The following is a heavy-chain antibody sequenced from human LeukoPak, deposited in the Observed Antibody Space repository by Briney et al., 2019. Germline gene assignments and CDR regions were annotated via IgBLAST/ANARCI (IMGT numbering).Heavy chain of an antibody. CDR2: ISCSGTNT. J-gene: IGHJ4*02. D-gene: IGHD4-11*01. V-gene: IGHV3-23*01. Sequence: PEGSLRLSCAASGFTFSSHAMSWVRQAPGMGLEWVAAISCSGTNTYYVDSVKGRFTVSRDSSKNTLHLQMDSLRAEDTAVYYCAKDWPVSGDHYSPFDYCGQGTLVTVSS. CDR3: AKDWPVSGDHYSPFDY. CDR1: GFTFSSHA.